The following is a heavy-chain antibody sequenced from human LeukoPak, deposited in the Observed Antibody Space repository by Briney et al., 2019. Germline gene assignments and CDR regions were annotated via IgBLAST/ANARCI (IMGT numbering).Heavy chain of an antibody. Sequence: GASVKVSCKASGYTFTSYYMHWVRQAPGQGLEWMGIINPSGGSTSYAQKFQGRVTMTRDTSTSTVYMELSSLRSEDTAVYYCARDGEGLRLGRAPGGDGWFDPWGQGTLVTVSS. CDR3: ARDGEGLRLGRAPGGDGWFDP. CDR2: INPSGGST. J-gene: IGHJ5*02. CDR1: GYTFTSYY. D-gene: IGHD7-27*01. V-gene: IGHV1-46*01.